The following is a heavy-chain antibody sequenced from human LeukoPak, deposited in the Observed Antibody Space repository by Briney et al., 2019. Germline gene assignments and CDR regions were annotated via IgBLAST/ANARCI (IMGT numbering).Heavy chain of an antibody. CDR3: TALGYPQYFHH. CDR1: GFTFSDAW. J-gene: IGHJ4*02. Sequence: GGSLRLSCAASGFTFSDAWMTWVRQAPGKGLEWVGRIKSKVNGGTTDYAAPVKGRFTISRDDSKNTLYFQMNSLKTEDTAVYYCTALGYPQYFHHWGQGTLVTVST. D-gene: IGHD2-15*01. V-gene: IGHV3-15*01. CDR2: IKSKVNGGTT.